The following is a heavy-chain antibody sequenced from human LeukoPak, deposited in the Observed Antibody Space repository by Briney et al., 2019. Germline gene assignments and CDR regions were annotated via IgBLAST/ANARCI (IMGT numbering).Heavy chain of an antibody. D-gene: IGHD3-3*01. CDR3: ARPQPSQIWSGSGGNWFDP. CDR2: INPNSGGT. Sequence: ASVKVSCKASGYTFTGYYMHWVRQAPGQGLEWMGWINPNSGGTNYAQKFQGRVTMTRDTSISTAYMELSRLRSDDTAVYYCARPQPSQIWSGSGGNWFDPWGQGTLVTVSS. V-gene: IGHV1-2*02. CDR1: GYTFTGYY. J-gene: IGHJ5*02.